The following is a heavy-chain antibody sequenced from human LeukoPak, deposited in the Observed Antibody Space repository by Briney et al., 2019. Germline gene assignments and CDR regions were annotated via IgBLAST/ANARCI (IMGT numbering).Heavy chain of an antibody. J-gene: IGHJ4*02. CDR2: ISYDGSNK. CDR3: AKDRTSPRYNWNDFFDY. V-gene: IGHV3-30*18. D-gene: IGHD1-20*01. CDR1: GFTFSSYG. Sequence: GGSLRLSWAASGFTFSSYGMHWVRQAPGKGLEWVAVISYDGSNKYYADSVKGRFTISRDNSKNTLYLQMNSLRAEDTAVYYCAKDRTSPRYNWNDFFDYWGQGTLVTVSS.